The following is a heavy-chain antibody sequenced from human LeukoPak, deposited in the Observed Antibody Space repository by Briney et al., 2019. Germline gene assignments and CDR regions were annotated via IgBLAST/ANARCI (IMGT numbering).Heavy chain of an antibody. CDR3: AKDKGMVRGVIVDY. CDR2: ISGSGGSI. CDR1: GFTFSSYA. J-gene: IGHJ4*02. Sequence: GGSLRLSCVGSGFTFSSYAMSWVRQAPGKGLEWVSVISGSGGSINHADSVKGRFTISRDNSKNTLYLQMNSLRAEDTAVYYCAKDKGMVRGVIVDYWGQGTLVTVSS. D-gene: IGHD3-10*01. V-gene: IGHV3-23*01.